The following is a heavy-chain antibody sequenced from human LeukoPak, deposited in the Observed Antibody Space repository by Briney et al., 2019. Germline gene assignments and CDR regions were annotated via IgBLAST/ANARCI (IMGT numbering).Heavy chain of an antibody. D-gene: IGHD3-10*01. CDR3: ARRSPDAFDI. CDR1: GFTVSSNY. J-gene: IGHJ3*02. Sequence: GGSLRLSCAASGFTVSSNYMSWVRQAPGKGLEWASVIYSGGSTYYADSVKGRFTISRDNSKNTLYLQMNSLRAEDTAVYYCARRSPDAFDIWGQGTMVTVSS. V-gene: IGHV3-66*02. CDR2: IYSGGST.